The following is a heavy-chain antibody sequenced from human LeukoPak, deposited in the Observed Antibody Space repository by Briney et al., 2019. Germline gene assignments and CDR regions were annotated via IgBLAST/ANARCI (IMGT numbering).Heavy chain of an antibody. CDR1: GGSFSGYY. Sequence: TSETLSLTCAAYGGSFSGYYWNWIRQPPGKGLEWIGEINHSGSTNYNPSLKSRVTMSVDTSKNQFSLKLSSVTAADTAVYYCASHYDILTGYAYWGQGTLVTVSS. V-gene: IGHV4-34*01. CDR2: INHSGST. J-gene: IGHJ4*02. D-gene: IGHD3-9*01. CDR3: ASHYDILTGYAY.